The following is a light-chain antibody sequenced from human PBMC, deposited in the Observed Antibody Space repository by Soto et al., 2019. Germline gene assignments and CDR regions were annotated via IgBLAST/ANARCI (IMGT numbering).Light chain of an antibody. J-gene: IGKJ2*01. CDR2: DVS. V-gene: IGKV3-20*01. CDR3: HQYGSSPLT. CDR1: QSVSSSL. Sequence: EIVLTQSPGTLSLSPGAGATLSCRASQSVSSSLLAWFQQKPGQAPRLLIHDVSSRATGIPDRFSGSGSGTDFTLSISRLEPEDFAVYYCHQYGSSPLTFGQGTKLEIK.